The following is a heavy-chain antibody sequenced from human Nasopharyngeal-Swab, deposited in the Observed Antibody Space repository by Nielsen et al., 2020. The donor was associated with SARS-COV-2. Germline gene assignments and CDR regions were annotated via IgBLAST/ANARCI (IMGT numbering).Heavy chain of an antibody. CDR3: ARGSRGGTTSYYYYYYMDV. J-gene: IGHJ6*03. CDR2: IYHSGSA. Sequence: SETLSLTCTVSGGSISSYYWSWIRQPPGEGLEWIGHIYHSGSANYSPSLKSRVTISVDTSKNQFSLKLSSVTAADTALYYCARGSRGGTTSYYYYYYMDVWGKGTTVTVSS. D-gene: IGHD1-1*01. CDR1: GGSISSYY. V-gene: IGHV4-59*01.